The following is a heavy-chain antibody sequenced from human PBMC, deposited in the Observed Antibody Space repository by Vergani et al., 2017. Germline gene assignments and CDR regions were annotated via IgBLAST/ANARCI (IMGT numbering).Heavy chain of an antibody. V-gene: IGHV4-59*01. CDR3: ATGGALVGFDY. J-gene: IGHJ4*02. CDR1: GGSISSYY. D-gene: IGHD1-26*01. Sequence: QVQLQESGPGLVKPSETLSLTCTVSGGSISSYYWSWIRQPPGKGLEWIGYIYYSGSTNYNPSLKSRVTISVDTSKNQFSLKLSSVTAADTAVYYCATGGALVGFDYWGQGTLVTVSS. CDR2: IYYSGST.